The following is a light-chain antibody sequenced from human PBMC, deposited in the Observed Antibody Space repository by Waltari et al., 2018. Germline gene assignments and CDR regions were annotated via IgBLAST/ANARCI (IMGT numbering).Light chain of an antibody. CDR2: RNT. CDR3: AAWDDSLSGPV. CDR1: SPNIGSNY. J-gene: IGLJ2*01. V-gene: IGLV1-47*01. Sequence: QSVLTQPPSASGTPGQRVTISCSGSSPNIGSNYVYWYQQLPVTAPKLLIYRNTQRPSVVPDRFSGSKSGTSASLAISGLRSEDEADYYCAAWDDSLSGPVFGGGTKLTVL.